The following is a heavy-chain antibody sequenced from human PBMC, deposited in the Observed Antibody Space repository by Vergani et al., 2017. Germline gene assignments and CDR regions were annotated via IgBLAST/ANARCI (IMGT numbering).Heavy chain of an antibody. D-gene: IGHD6-19*01. J-gene: IGHJ6*02. CDR2: IKQDGSEK. CDR1: GFTFSSYW. Sequence: EVQLVESGGGLVQPGGSLRLSCAASGFTFSSYWMSWVRQAPGKGLEWVANIKQDGSEKYYVDSVKGRFTISRDNAKNSLYLQMHSLRAEDTAVYYCAGERSKSSGWYYYYYGMDVWGQGTTVTVSS. V-gene: IGHV3-7*01. CDR3: AGERSKSSGWYYYYYGMDV.